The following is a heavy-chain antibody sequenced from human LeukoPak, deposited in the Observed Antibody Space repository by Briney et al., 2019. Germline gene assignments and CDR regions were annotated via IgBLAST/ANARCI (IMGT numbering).Heavy chain of an antibody. CDR3: ARSELLFDY. V-gene: IGHV4-59*01. Sequence: KTSETLSLTCTVSGGSISSYYWSWIRQPPGKGLEWIGYIYYSGSTNYNPSLKSRVTISVDTSKNQFSLKLSSVTAADTAVYYCARSELLFDYWGQGTLVTVSS. CDR1: GGSISSYY. CDR2: IYYSGST. J-gene: IGHJ4*02. D-gene: IGHD1-26*01.